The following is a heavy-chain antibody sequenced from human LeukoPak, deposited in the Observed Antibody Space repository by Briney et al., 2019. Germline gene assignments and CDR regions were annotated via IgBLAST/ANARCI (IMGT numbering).Heavy chain of an antibody. Sequence: SETLSLTCTVSGGSISSYDWSWIRQPPGKGLEWIGEINHSGSTNYNPTLKSRVIISVDTAKNQFSLRLTSVTAADTAVYFCARLPAARSPHSYHYYMDVWGKGTTVTVSS. CDR1: GGSISSYD. CDR3: ARLPAARSPHSYHYYMDV. V-gene: IGHV4-34*01. CDR2: INHSGST. J-gene: IGHJ6*03. D-gene: IGHD2-15*01.